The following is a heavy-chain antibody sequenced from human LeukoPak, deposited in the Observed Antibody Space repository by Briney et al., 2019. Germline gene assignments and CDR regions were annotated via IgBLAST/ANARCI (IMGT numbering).Heavy chain of an antibody. V-gene: IGHV3-23*01. CDR2: ISGSGRYT. CDR3: AKALTYYYDSSGSQDLDY. D-gene: IGHD3-22*01. J-gene: IGHJ4*02. CDR1: GFTFSSYA. Sequence: PGGSLRLSCAASGFTFSSYAMSWVRQAPGKGLEWVSAISGSGRYTYYADSVKGRFTISRDNSKNTLYLQMNSLRAEDTAVYYCAKALTYYYDSSGSQDLDYWGQGTLVTVSS.